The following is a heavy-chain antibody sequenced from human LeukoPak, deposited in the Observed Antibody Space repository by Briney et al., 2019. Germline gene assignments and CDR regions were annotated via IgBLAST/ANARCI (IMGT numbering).Heavy chain of an antibody. V-gene: IGHV3-48*02. CDR2: ISSTTTTT. J-gene: IGHJ3*02. D-gene: IGHD6-19*01. CDR1: GFTFSTYS. Sequence: GGSLRLSCAASGFTFSTYSMNWVRQAPGKGLKWVSYISSTTTTTYYADSVKGRFSISRDNAENSLYLQMNSLRDEDTAVYYCVASMTTWGTFDIWGQGTMVTVSS. CDR3: VASMTTWGTFDI.